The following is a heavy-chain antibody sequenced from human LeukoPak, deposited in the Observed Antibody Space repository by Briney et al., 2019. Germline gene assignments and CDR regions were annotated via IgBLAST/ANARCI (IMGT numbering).Heavy chain of an antibody. CDR3: VRAFAKTGKYYFDY. J-gene: IGHJ4*02. CDR1: GGTFSSYA. Sequence: SVKVSCKASGGTFSSYAISWVRQAPGQGLEWMGRIIPIFGIANYAQKFQGRVTITADKSTSTAYMELSSLRSEDTAVYYCVRAFAKTGKYYFDYWGQGTLVTVSS. V-gene: IGHV1-69*04. D-gene: IGHD1-14*01. CDR2: IIPIFGIA.